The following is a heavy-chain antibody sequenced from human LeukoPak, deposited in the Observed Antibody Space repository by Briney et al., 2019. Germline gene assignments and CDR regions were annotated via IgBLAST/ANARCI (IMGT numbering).Heavy chain of an antibody. Sequence: GEALRISCKGSGYSFTSYWISWVRPMPGKGLEWMGRIDPSDSYTNYRPSYQSHVTISADTSISTAYLQWSSLKASDTAMYYCASLNPPRDYVWGIYRYGCDPWGQRTRVSVSS. D-gene: IGHD3-16*02. CDR3: ASLNPPRDYVWGIYRYGCDP. CDR1: GYSFTSYW. J-gene: IGHJ5*02. V-gene: IGHV5-10-1*01. CDR2: IDPSDSYT.